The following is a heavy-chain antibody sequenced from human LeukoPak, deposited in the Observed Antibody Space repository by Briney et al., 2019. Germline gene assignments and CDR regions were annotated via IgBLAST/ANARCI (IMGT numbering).Heavy chain of an antibody. D-gene: IGHD6-13*01. J-gene: IGHJ4*02. Sequence: ASVKDSCKASGYTFTSYGVSWVRQAPGQEREWWGWISGSNGNTNNEQKVQGRVTMTTDTSTSTAYMERRSLRSDDTAVYYCARYPLSYSSNWHYYFDYWGQGTLLTVSS. V-gene: IGHV1-18*01. CDR1: GYTFTSYG. CDR3: ARYPLSYSSNWHYYFDY. CDR2: ISGSNGNT.